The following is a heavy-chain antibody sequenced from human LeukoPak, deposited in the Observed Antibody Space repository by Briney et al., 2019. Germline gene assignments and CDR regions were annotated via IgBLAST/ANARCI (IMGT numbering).Heavy chain of an antibody. CDR2: INPHGSQT. J-gene: IGHJ4*02. V-gene: IGHV3-74*01. Sequence: GGSLRHSCAASGFPFSDYWMHWVRQAPGRGLFWVSSINPHGSQTFYADSVKGRFTISRDNAKNTFDLQMNSLRADDSAVYYCVRDPTSDIPLDYWGQGTLVTVSS. CDR1: GFPFSDYW. CDR3: VRDPTSDIPLDY.